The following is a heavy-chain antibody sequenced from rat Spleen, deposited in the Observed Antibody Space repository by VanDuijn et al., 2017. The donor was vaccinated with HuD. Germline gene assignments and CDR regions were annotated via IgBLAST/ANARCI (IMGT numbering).Heavy chain of an antibody. CDR2: IWAGGST. D-gene: IGHD1-9*01. Sequence: QVQLKESGPGLMQPSETLSLTCTVSGFSLTSNGVGWVRQPLGKGLVWMGTIWAGGSTNYNSAVQSRLSISRDTSKSQVFLKMNSLQTDDTAKYFCARQLYYGYNHFDYWGQGLMVTVSS. J-gene: IGHJ2*01. V-gene: IGHV2-72*01. CDR3: ARQLYYGYNHFDY. CDR1: GFSLTSNG.